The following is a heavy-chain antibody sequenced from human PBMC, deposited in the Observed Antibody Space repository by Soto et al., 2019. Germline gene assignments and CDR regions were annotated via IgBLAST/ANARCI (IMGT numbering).Heavy chain of an antibody. CDR2: ISNNGGST. CDR1: GFTFSGYA. J-gene: IGHJ2*01. D-gene: IGHD6-13*01. Sequence: EVQLVESGGGLVQPGGTLRLSCSASGFTFSGYAMHWVRQAPGKGLEYVSGISNNGGSTYYTDSVKGRFTISRDNSKNTLYLLMSSLRAEDTAVYYCVKDRDRSSWYFSPFDLWGRDTLVTVSS. CDR3: VKDRDRSSWYFSPFDL. V-gene: IGHV3-64D*06.